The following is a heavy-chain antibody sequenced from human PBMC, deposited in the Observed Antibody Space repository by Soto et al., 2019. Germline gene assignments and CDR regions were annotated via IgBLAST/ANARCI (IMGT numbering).Heavy chain of an antibody. V-gene: IGHV1-18*01. CDR1: GYTFTRYG. J-gene: IGHJ4*02. CDR2: INVYNGNT. CDR3: ARDKIQGVTSRGAYYFEY. Sequence: ASVKVSCKTSGYTFTRYGISWVRQAPGQGLEWMGWINVYNGNTTYAQKLQGRVTMTTDTSTRTVYMELRSLRFDDTAVYYCARDKIQGVTSRGAYYFEYWGQGTLVTVSS. D-gene: IGHD2-8*01.